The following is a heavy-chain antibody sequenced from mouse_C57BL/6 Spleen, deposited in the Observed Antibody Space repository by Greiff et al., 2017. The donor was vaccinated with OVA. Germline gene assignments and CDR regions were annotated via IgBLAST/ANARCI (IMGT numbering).Heavy chain of an antibody. CDR1: GYTFTDYN. D-gene: IGHD2-4*01. V-gene: IGHV1-22*01. CDR3: ARTLYDYDAGSWFAY. Sequence: VQLQQSGPELVKPGASVKMSCKASGYTFTDYNMHWVKQSHGKSLEWIGYINPNNGGTSYNQKFKGKATLTVNKSSSTAYMELRSLTSEDSAVYYCARTLYDYDAGSWFAYWGQGTLVTVSA. CDR2: INPNNGGT. J-gene: IGHJ3*01.